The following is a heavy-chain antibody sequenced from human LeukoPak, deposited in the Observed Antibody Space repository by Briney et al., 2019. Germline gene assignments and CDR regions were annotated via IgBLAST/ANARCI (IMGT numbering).Heavy chain of an antibody. Sequence: PGGSLRLSCAASGFTFSSYAMSWVRQAPGKGLEWVSAISGSGGSTYYADSVKGRFTISRDNSKNTLYLQMNSLRAEDTAVYYCARDYLSGGGFDYWGQGTLVTVSS. D-gene: IGHD3-10*01. CDR1: GFTFSSYA. V-gene: IGHV3-23*01. J-gene: IGHJ4*02. CDR2: ISGSGGST. CDR3: ARDYLSGGGFDY.